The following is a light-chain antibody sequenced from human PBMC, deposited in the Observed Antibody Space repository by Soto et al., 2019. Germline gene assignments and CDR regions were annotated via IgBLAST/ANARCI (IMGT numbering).Light chain of an antibody. CDR3: LDDYKFPRT. V-gene: IGKV1-6*01. Sequence: IQMDLSTAAVSATVKERITMSSRANQGIRNDLGRYQQKPGKAPNLLIYAASSLQSGVPSRFSVTGSGPDITLTFSILQPEDFPTYYSLDDYKFPRTFDQGTMV. J-gene: IGKJ1*01. CDR1: QGIRND. CDR2: AAS.